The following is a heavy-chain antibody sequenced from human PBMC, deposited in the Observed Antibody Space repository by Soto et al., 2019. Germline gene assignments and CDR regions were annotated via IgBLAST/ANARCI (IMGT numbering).Heavy chain of an antibody. CDR2: IDSDGSST. D-gene: IGHD6-13*01. CDR3: ARGPYSSSWYAGYYYYGMDV. V-gene: IGHV3-74*03. CDR1: GFTFSGYW. Sequence: PGGSLRLSCAASGFTFSGYWMYWVRQAPGRGLVWVSRIDSDGSSTTYADSVRGRFTISRDNSKNTLYLQMNSLRAEDTAVYYCARGPYSSSWYAGYYYYGMDVWGQGTTVTV. J-gene: IGHJ6*02.